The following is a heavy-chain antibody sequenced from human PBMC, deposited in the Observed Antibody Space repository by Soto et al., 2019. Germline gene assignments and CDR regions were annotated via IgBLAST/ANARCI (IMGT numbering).Heavy chain of an antibody. D-gene: IGHD2-15*01. V-gene: IGHV3-30-3*01. CDR2: ISYDGSNK. CDR3: ARSPRYCSGGSCYSGYYGMDV. J-gene: IGHJ6*02. Sequence: VQLVESGGGVVQPGRSLRLSCAASGFTFSSYAMHWVRQAPGKGLEWVAVISYDGSNKYYADSVKGRFTISRDNSKNTLYLQMNSLRAEDTAVYYCARSPRYCSGGSCYSGYYGMDVWGQGTTVTVSS. CDR1: GFTFSSYA.